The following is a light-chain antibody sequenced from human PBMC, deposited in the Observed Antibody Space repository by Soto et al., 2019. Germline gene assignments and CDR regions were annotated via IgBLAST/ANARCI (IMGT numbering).Light chain of an antibody. CDR2: AAS. CDR1: QSISSY. Sequence: DIQMTQSPSSLSASVGDRVTITCRASQSISSYLNWYQQKPVKAPKLLIYAASSLQSGVPSRFSGSGSGTDFTLTIISLQPEDFATYYCQQTYSTPRTFGQGTKVEIK. J-gene: IGKJ1*01. V-gene: IGKV1-39*01. CDR3: QQTYSTPRT.